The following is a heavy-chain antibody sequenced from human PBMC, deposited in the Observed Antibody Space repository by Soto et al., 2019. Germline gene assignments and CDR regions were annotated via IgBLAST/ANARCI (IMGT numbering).Heavy chain of an antibody. Sequence: QITLKESGPTLVKPTQTLTLTCTFSGISLSTSGVGVGWIRQPPGEALEWLALIYWDDDKRFSPSLKSRLTITKDTSKDQVVLTMTNMDPVDTATYYCAHRRAVAGTALFDYWVQGTLVTVSS. CDR3: AHRRAVAGTALFDY. V-gene: IGHV2-5*02. CDR2: IYWDDDK. D-gene: IGHD6-19*01. CDR1: GISLSTSGVG. J-gene: IGHJ4*02.